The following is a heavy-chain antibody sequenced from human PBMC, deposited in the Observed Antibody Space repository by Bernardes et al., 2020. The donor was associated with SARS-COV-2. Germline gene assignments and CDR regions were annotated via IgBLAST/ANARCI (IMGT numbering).Heavy chain of an antibody. D-gene: IGHD3-9*01. CDR1: GGSISSSSYY. Sequence: SETLSLTCTVSGGSISSSSYYWGWIRQPPGKGLEWIGSIYYSGSTYYNPSLKSRVTISVDTSKNQFSLKLSSVTAADTAVYYCAREDVLRYFDWLLYQSGFDYWGQGTLVTVSS. J-gene: IGHJ4*02. CDR3: AREDVLRYFDWLLYQSGFDY. V-gene: IGHV4-39*01. CDR2: IYYSGST.